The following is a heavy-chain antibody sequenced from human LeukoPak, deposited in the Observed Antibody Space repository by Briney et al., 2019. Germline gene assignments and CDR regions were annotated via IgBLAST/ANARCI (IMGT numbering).Heavy chain of an antibody. CDR2: IYTSGST. CDR1: GGSISSYY. J-gene: IGHJ5*02. V-gene: IGHV4-4*07. D-gene: IGHD3-3*01. CDR3: AREVLDDFWSGYLNWFDP. Sequence: SGTLSLTCTVSGGSISSYYWSWIRQPAGKGLEWIGRIYTSGSTNYNPSLKSRVTMSVDTSKNQFSLKLSSVTAADTAVYYCAREVLDDFWSGYLNWFDPWGQGTLVTVSS.